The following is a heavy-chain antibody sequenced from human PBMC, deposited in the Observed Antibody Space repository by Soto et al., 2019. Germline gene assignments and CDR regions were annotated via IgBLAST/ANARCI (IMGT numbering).Heavy chain of an antibody. J-gene: IGHJ5*02. Sequence: SAKASSKASGFASNSNDINSVCQETGQGLEWMGWMNPNSGNTGYAQKFQGRVTMTRNTSISTAYMELSSLRSEDPAVYPCARARAAAPSNRFDPSSQGTLVTVS. D-gene: IGHD6-13*01. V-gene: IGHV1-8*01. CDR3: ARARAAAPSNRFDP. CDR2: MNPNSGNT. CDR1: GFASNSND.